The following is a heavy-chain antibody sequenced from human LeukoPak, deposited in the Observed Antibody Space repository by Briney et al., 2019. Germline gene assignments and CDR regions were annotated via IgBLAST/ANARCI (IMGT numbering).Heavy chain of an antibody. CDR2: MYYSGST. Sequence: PSETLSLTCTVSGGSISSGGYYWSWIRQHPGRGLEWIGHMYYSGSTYYNPSLKSRATISVDTSKNQFSLNLSSVTAADTAVYYCARDVGCITGTTLNWFDPWGQGTLVTVSS. J-gene: IGHJ5*02. V-gene: IGHV4-31*03. CDR1: GGSISSGGYY. D-gene: IGHD1-7*01. CDR3: ARDVGCITGTTLNWFDP.